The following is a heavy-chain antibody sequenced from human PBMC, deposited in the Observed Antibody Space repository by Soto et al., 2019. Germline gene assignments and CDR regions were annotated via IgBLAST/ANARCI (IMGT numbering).Heavy chain of an antibody. D-gene: IGHD5-12*01. V-gene: IGHV3-33*01. CDR1: GFTFSSYG. CDR3: ARDYSSGYDRLYYYGMDV. CDR2: IWYDGSNK. J-gene: IGHJ6*02. Sequence: QVQLVESGGGVVQPGRSLRLSCAASGFTFSSYGMHWVRQAPGKGLEWVAVIWYDGSNKYYADSVKGRFTISRDNSKNTLYRQMNSLRAEDTAVYYCARDYSSGYDRLYYYGMDVWGQGTTVTVSS.